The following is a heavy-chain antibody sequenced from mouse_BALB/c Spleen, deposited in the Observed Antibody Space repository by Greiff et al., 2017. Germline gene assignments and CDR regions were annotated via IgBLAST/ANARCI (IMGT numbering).Heavy chain of an antibody. CDR1: GYTFTSYY. D-gene: IGHD2-3*01. CDR3: TSEEGDGLLQGAY. CDR2: INPKNGGT. V-gene: IGHV1S81*02. J-gene: IGHJ3*01. Sequence: VQLQQPGAELVKPGASVKLSCKASGYTFTSYYMYWVKQMPGQGLEWIGEINPKNGGTNFNEKFKSKATLTVDKSSSTAYMQLSSLTSEDSAVYYCTSEEGDGLLQGAYWGQGTLVTVSA.